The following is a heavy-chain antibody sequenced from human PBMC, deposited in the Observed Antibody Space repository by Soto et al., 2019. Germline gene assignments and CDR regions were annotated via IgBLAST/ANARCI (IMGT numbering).Heavy chain of an antibody. CDR1: GGVFSSFS. CDR3: ARAWGHSDSSGYYMYFDD. Sequence: QVQLLQSGAEVKKPGSSVKVSCTASGGVFSSFSISCVPQAPRQGLDWMGGTIPNFRTANYAQKFQDRLTLTADDKTPTACMELRSLRSEDKAVYFCARAWGHSDSSGYYMYFDDWGQGTHVTVS. J-gene: IGHJ4*02. V-gene: IGHV1-69*01. CDR2: TIPNFRTA. D-gene: IGHD3-22*01.